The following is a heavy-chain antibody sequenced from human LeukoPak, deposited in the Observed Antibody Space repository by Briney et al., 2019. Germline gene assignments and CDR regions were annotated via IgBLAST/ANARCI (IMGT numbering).Heavy chain of an antibody. CDR1: GYTFTGYY. CDR3: ARDQYYYDSSGYPYYYYMDV. J-gene: IGHJ6*03. Sequence: ASVKDSCKASGYTFTGYYMHWVRQAPGQGLEWMGWINPNSGGTNYAQKFQGRVTMTRDTSISTAYMELSRLRSDDTAVYYCARDQYYYDSSGYPYYYYMDVWGKGTTVTVSS. V-gene: IGHV1-2*02. D-gene: IGHD3-22*01. CDR2: INPNSGGT.